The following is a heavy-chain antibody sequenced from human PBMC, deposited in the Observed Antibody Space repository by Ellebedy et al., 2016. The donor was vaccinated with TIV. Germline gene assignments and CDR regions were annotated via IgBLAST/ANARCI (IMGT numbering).Heavy chain of an antibody. CDR2: VSYEGSDK. Sequence: GESLKISCITSGFSISGYEMSWVRQAPGKGLEWVSVVSYEGSDKYYADSVKGRFSISRDNSKTTVFLQMSNLRTEDTAMYYCAKDSLGGDSGDFDYWGRGTLVSVSS. CDR3: AKDSLGGDSGDFDY. CDR1: GFSISGYE. D-gene: IGHD2-21*02. J-gene: IGHJ4*02. V-gene: IGHV3-30*18.